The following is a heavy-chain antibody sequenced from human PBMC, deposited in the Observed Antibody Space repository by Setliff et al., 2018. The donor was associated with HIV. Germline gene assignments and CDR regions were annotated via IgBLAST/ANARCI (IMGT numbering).Heavy chain of an antibody. CDR2: IYTSGST. J-gene: IGHJ4*02. CDR1: GGSIGSGSYY. V-gene: IGHV4-61*09. Sequence: TLSLTCTVSGGSIGSGSYYWSWIRQPAGKGLEWIGHIYTSGSTNYNPSLKSRVTISVDTSKNQFSLKLSSVTAADTAVYYCARERRWDYYDSSGYSDFDYWGQGTLVTVSS. D-gene: IGHD3-22*01. CDR3: ARERRWDYYDSSGYSDFDY.